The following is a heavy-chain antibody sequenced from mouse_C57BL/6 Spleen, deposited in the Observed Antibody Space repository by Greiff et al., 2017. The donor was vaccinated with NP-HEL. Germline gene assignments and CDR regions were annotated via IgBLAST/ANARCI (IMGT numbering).Heavy chain of an antibody. D-gene: IGHD2-14*01. CDR2: IYPGAGAT. V-gene: IGHV1-82*01. J-gene: IGHJ2*01. CDR1: GYAFSSSW. CDR3: GGTGAYYCDY. Sequence: VQLQESGPELVKPGASVKISCKASGYAFSSSWMNWVKPRPGKGLEWIGRIYPGAGATNYNGKFKGKATLTADKSSSTAYMQLSSLTSEDSAVYFCGGTGAYYCDYWGQGTTLTVSS.